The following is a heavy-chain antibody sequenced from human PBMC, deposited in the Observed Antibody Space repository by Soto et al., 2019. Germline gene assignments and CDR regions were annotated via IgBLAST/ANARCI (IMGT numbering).Heavy chain of an antibody. D-gene: IGHD2-15*01. CDR2: IYYSGST. J-gene: IGHJ4*02. CDR3: ARARYCSGGSCYPDY. Sequence: QVQLQESGPGLVKPSQTLSLTCTVSGGSISSGGHYWSWILQHPGKGLEWIGYIYYSGSTYYNTSLKNRVTISGDTSKNQFSLKLSSVTAAVTAVYYCARARYCSGGSCYPDYWGQGTLVTVFS. CDR1: GGSISSGGHY. V-gene: IGHV4-31*03.